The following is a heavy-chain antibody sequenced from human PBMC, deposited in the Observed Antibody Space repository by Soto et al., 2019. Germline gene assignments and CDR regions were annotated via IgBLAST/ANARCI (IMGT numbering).Heavy chain of an antibody. CDR1: GGSIRSYY. D-gene: IGHD2-2*01. J-gene: IGHJ6*03. CDR3: ARQEREPTAITYYYYYYMDV. V-gene: IGHV4-59*08. CDR2: IYYSGST. Sequence: SETLSLTCTVSGGSIRSYYWSWIRQPPGKGLEWIGYIYYSGSTNYNPSLKSRVTISVDTSKTQFSLKLSSVTAADTAVYYCARQEREPTAITYYYYYYMDVWGKGTTVTVSS.